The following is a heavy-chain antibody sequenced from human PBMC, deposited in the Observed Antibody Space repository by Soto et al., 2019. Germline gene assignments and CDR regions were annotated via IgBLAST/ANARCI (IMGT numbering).Heavy chain of an antibody. CDR1: GGSISSGGYY. V-gene: IGHV4-31*03. J-gene: IGHJ3*02. Sequence: PSETLSLTCTVSGGSISSGGYYWSWIRQHPGKGLEWIGYIYYSGSTYYNPSLKSRVTISVDTSKNQFSLKLSSVTAADTAVYYCASPSTGPTHAFDIWCKGTMVTVS. CDR2: IYYSGST. CDR3: ASPSTGPTHAFDI. D-gene: IGHD4-17*01.